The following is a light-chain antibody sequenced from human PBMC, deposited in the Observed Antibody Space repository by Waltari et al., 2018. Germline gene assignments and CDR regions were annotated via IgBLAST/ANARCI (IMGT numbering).Light chain of an antibody. CDR1: QSVTRA. Sequence: EIVLTQSSGTLYLSPGESAPLSCRTSQSVTRALAWYQQKPGQAPRLLIYGASNRATGIPDRFSGSGSGTDFSLTISSLEPEDFAVYYCQHYLRLPVTFGQGTKVEVK. CDR2: GAS. V-gene: IGKV3-20*01. J-gene: IGKJ1*01. CDR3: QHYLRLPVT.